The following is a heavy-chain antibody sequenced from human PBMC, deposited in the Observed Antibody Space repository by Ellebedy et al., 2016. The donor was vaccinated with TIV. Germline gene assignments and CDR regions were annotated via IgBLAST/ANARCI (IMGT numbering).Heavy chain of an antibody. Sequence: MPSETLSLTCTVSGGSISSGSYCWGWIRQPPGKGLEWIGSISYSWGNYYIPSLKSRVTISVDTSKNQFSLNLSSVTAADTAVYYCARSDLRLLYGYFDPWGQGTLVSVSS. J-gene: IGHJ5*02. CDR3: ARSDLRLLYGYFDP. V-gene: IGHV4-39*01. CDR1: GGSISSGSYC. CDR2: ISYSWGN. D-gene: IGHD3-3*01.